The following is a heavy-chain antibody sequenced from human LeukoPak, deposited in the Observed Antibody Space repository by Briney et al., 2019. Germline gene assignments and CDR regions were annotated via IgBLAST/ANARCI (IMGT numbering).Heavy chain of an antibody. CDR3: ARRPGGAVAGTYWYFDL. Sequence: KPSETLSLTCAVYGGSFSGYYWSWIRQPPGKGLEWIGEINHSGSTNYNPSLKSRVTISVDTSKNQFSLKLSSVTAADTAVYYCARRPGGAVAGTYWYFDLWGRGTLATVSS. J-gene: IGHJ2*01. CDR2: INHSGST. D-gene: IGHD6-19*01. CDR1: GGSFSGYY. V-gene: IGHV4-34*01.